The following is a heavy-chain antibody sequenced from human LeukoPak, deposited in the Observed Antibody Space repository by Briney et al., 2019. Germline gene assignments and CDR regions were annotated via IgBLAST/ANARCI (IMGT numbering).Heavy chain of an antibody. CDR2: IYTSGST. D-gene: IGHD1-26*01. CDR1: GGSISSYY. CDR3: SSLIVGATTHYYYGMDV. V-gene: IGHV4-4*07. J-gene: IGHJ6*02. Sequence: PSETLSLTCTVSGGSISSYYWSWIRQPARKGLEWIGRIYTSGSTYYNPSLKSRVTISVDTSKNQFSLKLSSVTAADTAGYYRSSLIVGATTHYYYGMDVWGQGTTVTVSS.